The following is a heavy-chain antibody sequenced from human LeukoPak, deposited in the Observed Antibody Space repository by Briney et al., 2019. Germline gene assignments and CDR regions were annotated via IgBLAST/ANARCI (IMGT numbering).Heavy chain of an antibody. D-gene: IGHD2-15*01. CDR2: TYTRGST. Sequence: SGTLSLTCTVSGGSINNYYWSWIRQPAGKGLEWIGRTYTRGSTNYNTSLKSRVTMSVNTSKNQFSLKLSSVTAADTAVYYCARGRYCSADICSGGDAFDIWGQGTMVSVSS. J-gene: IGHJ3*02. V-gene: IGHV4-4*07. CDR1: GGSINNYY. CDR3: ARGRYCSADICSGGDAFDI.